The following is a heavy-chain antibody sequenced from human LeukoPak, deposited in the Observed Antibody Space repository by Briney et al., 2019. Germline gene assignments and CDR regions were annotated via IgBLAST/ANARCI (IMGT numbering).Heavy chain of an antibody. Sequence: PSETLSLTCTVSGGPIRSHYWSWIRQPPGKGLEWSGYIYYSGSTNYNPSLKSRVTISLDTSKNQFSLKLSSVTAADTAVYYCAREGTDQYYYYYMDVWGKGTTVTVSS. CDR1: GGPIRSHY. CDR2: IYYSGST. V-gene: IGHV4-59*11. CDR3: AREGTDQYYYYYMDV. D-gene: IGHD3-10*01. J-gene: IGHJ6*03.